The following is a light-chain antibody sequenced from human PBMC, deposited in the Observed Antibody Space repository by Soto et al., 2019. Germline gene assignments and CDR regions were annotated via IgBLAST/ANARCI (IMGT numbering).Light chain of an antibody. CDR1: QSISTW. CDR2: DAS. CDR3: QQYNSYST. J-gene: IGKJ1*01. V-gene: IGKV1-5*01. Sequence: DIQMTQSPSTLSASVGDRVTITCRASQSISTWLAWYQQKPGKAPKLLIYDASSLESGVPSRFSGIGSGTEFTLTISSLQPEDFASYYCQQYNSYSTFCQGTKVDIK.